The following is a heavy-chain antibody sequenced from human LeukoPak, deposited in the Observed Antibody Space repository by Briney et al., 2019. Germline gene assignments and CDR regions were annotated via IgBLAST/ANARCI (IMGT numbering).Heavy chain of an antibody. J-gene: IGHJ4*02. CDR3: AKESCSSRCNSDY. CDR1: GFTFSSYA. Sequence: GGSLRLSCAASGFTFSSYAMSWVRQAPGKGLEWVSAIDTSGGHTYYADSVKGRFTISRDSSENTLYLQMNSLRAEDTAVYYCAKESCSSRCNSDYWGQGTLVTVSS. D-gene: IGHD2-2*01. V-gene: IGHV3-23*01. CDR2: IDTSGGHT.